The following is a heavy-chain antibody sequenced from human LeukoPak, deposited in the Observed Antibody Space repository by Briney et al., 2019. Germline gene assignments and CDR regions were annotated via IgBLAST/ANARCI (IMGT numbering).Heavy chain of an antibody. D-gene: IGHD5-18*01. V-gene: IGHV3-74*01. CDR1: GFTFTTYW. CDR2: INSDGSIT. CDR3: ARDAVDTANAV. Sequence: GGSLRLSCAASGFTFTTYWMHWVRQAPGKGLVWVSHINSDGSITSYADSVKGRFTISRDNAKNTLYLQMNSLRAEGTAVYYCARDAVDTANAVWGQGTTVTVSS. J-gene: IGHJ6*02.